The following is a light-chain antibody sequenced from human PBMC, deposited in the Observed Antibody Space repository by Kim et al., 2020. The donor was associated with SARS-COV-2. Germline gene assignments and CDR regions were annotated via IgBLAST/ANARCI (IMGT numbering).Light chain of an antibody. Sequence: SYELTQPPSVSVSPGQTASITCSGDKLGDKYACWYQQKPGQSPVLVIYQASKRPSGFPERFSGSNSGNTATLTISGTQALAAADYSCQAWDSSTAWVFGG. CDR1: KLGDKY. CDR3: QAWDSSTAWV. J-gene: IGLJ3*02. CDR2: QAS. V-gene: IGLV3-1*01.